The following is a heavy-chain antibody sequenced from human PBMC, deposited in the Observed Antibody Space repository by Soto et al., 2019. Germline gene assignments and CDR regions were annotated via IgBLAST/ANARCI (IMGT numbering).Heavy chain of an antibody. J-gene: IGHJ4*02. D-gene: IGHD6-19*01. CDR1: GYTFTSYG. CDR3: AGDSRQVAVAGIPDYFDY. V-gene: IGHV1-18*01. Sequence: QVQLVQSGAEVKKPGASVKVSCKASGYTFTSYGISWVRQAPGQGLEWMGWISAYNGNTNYAQKLQGRVTMTTDTSTSTAYMELRSLRSDDTAVYYCAGDSRQVAVAGIPDYFDYWGQGTLVTVSS. CDR2: ISAYNGNT.